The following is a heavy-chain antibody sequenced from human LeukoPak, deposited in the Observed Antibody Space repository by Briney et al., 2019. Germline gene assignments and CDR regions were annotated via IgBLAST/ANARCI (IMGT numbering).Heavy chain of an antibody. CDR2: ISYTGNT. CDR1: GVFINSNTYS. D-gene: IGHD3-10*01. V-gene: IGHV4-39*01. CDR3: XXXXXXXXXXDYQGVPDR. Sequence: TXTVXGVFINSNTYSWGWIRQPPGGGLEWIGTISYTGNTYNHSSLKSQLTISVDTSKTQFSMRLSAVTAEDAAIYXXXXXXXXXXXXDYQGVPDRWGQGSLVTVSS. J-gene: IGHJ5*02.